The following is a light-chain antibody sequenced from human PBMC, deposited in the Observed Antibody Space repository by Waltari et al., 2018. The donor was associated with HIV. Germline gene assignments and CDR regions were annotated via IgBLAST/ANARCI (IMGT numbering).Light chain of an antibody. CDR3: QQYRA. J-gene: IGKJ1*01. Sequence: DIQMTQSPSSLSASVGDRVTITCQASQDISNYLNWYQQKPGKAPKLLIYDASNLETGVPSRFSGSGSGTDFTFTISSLQPEDIATYYCQQYRAFGQGTKVEIK. CDR1: QDISNY. CDR2: DAS. V-gene: IGKV1-33*01.